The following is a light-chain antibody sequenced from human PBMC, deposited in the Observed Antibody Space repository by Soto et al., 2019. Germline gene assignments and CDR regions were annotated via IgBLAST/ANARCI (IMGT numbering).Light chain of an antibody. CDR3: SSYAGSNNLV. J-gene: IGLJ3*02. CDR2: EVS. V-gene: IGLV2-8*01. CDR1: SSDVGGYNY. Sequence: QSALTQPPSASGSPGQSVTISCTGTSSDVGGYNYVSWYQQHPGKAPKLMIYEVSKRPSGVPDRFSGSKSGNTASLTDSGLQAEDEADYYCSSYAGSNNLVFGRGTKLTVL.